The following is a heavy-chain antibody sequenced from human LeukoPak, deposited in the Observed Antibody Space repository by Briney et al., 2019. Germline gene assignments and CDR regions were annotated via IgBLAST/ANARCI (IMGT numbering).Heavy chain of an antibody. Sequence: SETLSLTCTVSGGSISSSSYYWGWIRQPPGKGLEWIGSIYYSGSTYYNPSLKSRVTISVDTSKNQFSLKLSSVTAADTAVYYCARPIIDDYGDYGYAFDIWSQGTMVTVSS. J-gene: IGHJ3*02. V-gene: IGHV4-39*01. D-gene: IGHD4-17*01. CDR2: IYYSGST. CDR3: ARPIIDDYGDYGYAFDI. CDR1: GGSISSSSYY.